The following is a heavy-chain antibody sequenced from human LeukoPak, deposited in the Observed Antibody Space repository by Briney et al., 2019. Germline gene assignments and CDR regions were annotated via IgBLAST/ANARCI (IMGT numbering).Heavy chain of an antibody. CDR1: GIAVSGNY. CDR3: GISQTWDHLVEC. J-gene: IGHJ4*02. Sequence: GGSLRLSCAASGIAVSGNYMSWVRQTPGKGLEWISFISINTNTFYADSVRGRFTISRDTSKNTLLLHMNSLREEDSAVYYCGISQTWDHLVECWGQGTLVTVSS. CDR2: ISINTNT. V-gene: IGHV3-53*01. D-gene: IGHD1-26*01.